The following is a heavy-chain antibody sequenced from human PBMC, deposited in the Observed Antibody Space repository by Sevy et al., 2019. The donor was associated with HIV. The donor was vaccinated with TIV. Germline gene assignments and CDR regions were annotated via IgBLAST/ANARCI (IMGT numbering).Heavy chain of an antibody. V-gene: IGHV3-11*01. J-gene: IGHJ5*02. D-gene: IGHD2-2*01. CDR1: GFTFSDYY. Sequence: GGSLRLSCAASGFTFSDYYMSWIRQAPGKGLEWVSYISSSGSTIYYADSVKGRFTISRDNAKNSLYLQMNSLRAEDTAVYYCARDPYCISTSCPLGWFDPWGQRTLVTVSS. CDR2: ISSSGSTI. CDR3: ARDPYCISTSCPLGWFDP.